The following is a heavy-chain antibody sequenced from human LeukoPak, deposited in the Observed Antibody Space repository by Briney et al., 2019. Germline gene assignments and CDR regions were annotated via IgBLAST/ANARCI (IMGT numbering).Heavy chain of an antibody. CDR1: GESISSHY. J-gene: IGHJ4*02. V-gene: IGHV4-59*11. CDR2: ITNSGTT. D-gene: IGHD3-10*01. CDR3: ARDLKLAGSGSYGVFDY. Sequence: PSENLSLTCNVSGESISSHYWSWTRQSPGKGLEWIGYITNSGTTKFNPSLKSRVTISRDTSKNQISLRLSSVTAADTAAYYCARDLKLAGSGSYGVFDYWGQGTLVTVSS.